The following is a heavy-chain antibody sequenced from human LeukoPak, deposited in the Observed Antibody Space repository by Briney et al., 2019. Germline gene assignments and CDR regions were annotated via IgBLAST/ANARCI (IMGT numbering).Heavy chain of an antibody. CDR3: AKGLGYSPATLYDY. CDR2: IGGGANT. J-gene: IGHJ4*02. D-gene: IGHD3-22*01. V-gene: IGHV3-23*01. CDR1: GFTFANYA. Sequence: GGSLRLSCAASGFTFANYATSWVRLAPGRGLEWVSTIGGGANTYHADSVQGRFTISRDNSKNTLYLQMNSLRAEDTAVYYCAKGLGYSPATLYDYWGQGTLVTVSS.